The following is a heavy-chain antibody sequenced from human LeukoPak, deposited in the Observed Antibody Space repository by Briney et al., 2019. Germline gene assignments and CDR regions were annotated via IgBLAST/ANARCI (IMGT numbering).Heavy chain of an antibody. V-gene: IGHV4-30-2*01. J-gene: IGHJ4*02. D-gene: IGHD3-9*01. Sequence: PSETLSLTCAVSGGSISSGGYSWSWIRQPPGKGLEWIGYIYHSGSTYYNPSLKSRVTISVNRSKNQFSLKLSSVTAADTAVYYCASASGVFGDFDWLSHDYWGQGTLVTVSS. CDR3: ASASGVFGDFDWLSHDY. CDR1: GGSISSGGYS. CDR2: IYHSGST.